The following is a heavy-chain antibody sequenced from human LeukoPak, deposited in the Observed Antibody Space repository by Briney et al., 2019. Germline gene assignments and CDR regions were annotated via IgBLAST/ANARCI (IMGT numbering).Heavy chain of an antibody. J-gene: IGHJ5*02. V-gene: IGHV1-46*01. Sequence: GASVKVSCKASAYTFSNYLVHWVRQAPGQGLEWMGLIDPSGGSTGYAQKFQGRVTMTRDTSTSTVYMEMSSLRSEDTALYYCARDLGLRGVTNWFDTWGQGTLVTVSS. CDR1: AYTFSNYL. CDR3: ARDLGLRGVTNWFDT. D-gene: IGHD3-10*01. CDR2: IDPSGGST.